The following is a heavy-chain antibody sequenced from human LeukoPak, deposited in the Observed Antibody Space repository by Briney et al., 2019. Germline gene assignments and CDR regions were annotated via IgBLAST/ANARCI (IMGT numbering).Heavy chain of an antibody. CDR3: ARAVVTAAIGDGWFDP. D-gene: IGHD2-2*02. Sequence: ASVKVSCKASGYTFTGYYMHWVRQAPGQGREWMGWNHPNSGGTNYAQKFQGRVTMTRDTSISTAYMELSRLRSDDTAVYYCARAVVTAAIGDGWFDPWGQGTLVTVSS. J-gene: IGHJ5*02. CDR1: GYTFTGYY. CDR2: NHPNSGGT. V-gene: IGHV1-2*02.